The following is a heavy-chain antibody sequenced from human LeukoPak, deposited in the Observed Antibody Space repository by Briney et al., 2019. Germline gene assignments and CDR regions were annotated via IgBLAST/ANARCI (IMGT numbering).Heavy chain of an antibody. V-gene: IGHV1-2*02. D-gene: IGHD3-22*01. Sequence: ASVKVSCKASGYAFTGYFMHWVRQAPGRGLEWMGWINPNSGGTSYAQKFQGRVTMTRDTSTSTVYMELSSLRSEDTAVYYCAREGTARIVVVITKNGAFDIWGQGTMVTVSS. CDR2: INPNSGGT. CDR3: AREGTARIVVVITKNGAFDI. CDR1: GYAFTGYF. J-gene: IGHJ3*02.